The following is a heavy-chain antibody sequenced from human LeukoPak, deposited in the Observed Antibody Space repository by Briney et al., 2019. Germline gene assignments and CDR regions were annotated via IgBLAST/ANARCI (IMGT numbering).Heavy chain of an antibody. D-gene: IGHD1-26*01. CDR2: IIPIFGTA. CDR1: GGTFSSYA. V-gene: IGHV1-69*05. J-gene: IGHJ6*03. CDR3: ARFSGSYLRPYYYYMDV. Sequence: SVKVSCKASGGTFSSYAISWVRQAPGQGLEWMGGIIPIFGTANYAQKFQGRVTITTDESTSTAYMGLSSLRSEDTAVHYCARFSGSYLRPYYYYMDVWGKGTTVTVSS.